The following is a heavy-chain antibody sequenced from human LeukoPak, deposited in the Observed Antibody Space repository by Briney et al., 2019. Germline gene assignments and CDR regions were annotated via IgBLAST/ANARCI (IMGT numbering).Heavy chain of an antibody. CDR1: GFTFSSYA. V-gene: IGHV3-23*01. D-gene: IGHD1/OR15-1a*01. J-gene: IGHJ4*02. CDR2: MSGSSSNT. CDR3: ARKVGNNFDY. Sequence: QTGGSLRLSCAASGFTFSSYAMSWVRQAPRKGLEWVSVMSGSSSNTFYADSVRGRFTISRDNSKNTLYLQMNSLRAEDTAVYYCARKVGNNFDYWGQGTLVTVSA.